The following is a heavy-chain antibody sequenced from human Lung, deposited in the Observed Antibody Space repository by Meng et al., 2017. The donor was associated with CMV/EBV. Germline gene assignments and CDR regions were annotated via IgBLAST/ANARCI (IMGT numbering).Heavy chain of an antibody. V-gene: IGHV1-69*02. Sequence: SXXVSXKASGGTFSSYTISWARQAPGQGLEWMGRIIPILGIANYAQKFQGRVTITADKSTSTAYMELSSLRSEDTAVYYCASLGRDYYGMDVWGQGTTVTVSS. J-gene: IGHJ6*02. CDR3: ASLGRDYYGMDV. D-gene: IGHD1-26*01. CDR1: GGTFSSYT. CDR2: IIPILGIA.